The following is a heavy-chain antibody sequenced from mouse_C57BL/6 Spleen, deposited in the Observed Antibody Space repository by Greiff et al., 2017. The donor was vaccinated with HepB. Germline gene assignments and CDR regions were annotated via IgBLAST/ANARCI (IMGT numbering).Heavy chain of an antibody. V-gene: IGHV1-81*01. Sequence: QVQLKQSGAELARPGASVKLSCKASGYTFTSYGISWVKQRTGQGLEWIGEIYPRSGNTYYNEKFKGKATLTADKSSSTAYMELRSLTSEDSAVYFCARRYYDYDVGYFDVWGTGTTVTVSS. J-gene: IGHJ1*03. CDR3: ARRYYDYDVGYFDV. CDR2: IYPRSGNT. CDR1: GYTFTSYG. D-gene: IGHD2-4*01.